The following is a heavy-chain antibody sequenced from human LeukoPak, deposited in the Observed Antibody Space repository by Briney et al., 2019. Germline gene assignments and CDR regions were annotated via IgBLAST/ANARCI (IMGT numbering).Heavy chain of an antibody. Sequence: GGSLRLSCAASGFTVSSNYMSWVRQAPGKGLEWVSVIYSGGSTYYADSVKGRYTISRDNSKNTLYLQMNSLRAEDTAVYYCARDSPIVGATGWGQGTLVTVSS. CDR3: ARDSPIVGATG. J-gene: IGHJ4*02. D-gene: IGHD1-26*01. CDR2: IYSGGST. V-gene: IGHV3-66*02. CDR1: GFTVSSNY.